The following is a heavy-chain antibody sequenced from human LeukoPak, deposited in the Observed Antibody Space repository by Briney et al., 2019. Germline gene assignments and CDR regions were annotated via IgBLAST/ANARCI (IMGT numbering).Heavy chain of an antibody. CDR1: GVSISSYY. J-gene: IGHJ4*02. CDR3: ARVYDSSGYPDY. V-gene: IGHV4-4*07. D-gene: IGHD3-22*01. CDR2: IYYSGST. Sequence: PSETLSLTCTVSGVSISSYYWSWIRQPAGKGLEWIGSIYYSGSTYYNPSLKSRVTISVDTSKNQFSLKLSSVTAADTAVYYCARVYDSSGYPDYWGQGTLVTVSS.